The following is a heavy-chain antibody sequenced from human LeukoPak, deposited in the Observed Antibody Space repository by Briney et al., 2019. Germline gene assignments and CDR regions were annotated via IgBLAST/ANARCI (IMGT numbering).Heavy chain of an antibody. CDR3: ARAQSYYYDSSGYYGY. J-gene: IGHJ4*02. CDR1: GFTFSTYW. Sequence: GGSLRLSCAASGFTFSTYWMTWVRRAPGKGLEWVSYISSSGSTIYYADSVKGRFTISRDNAKNSLYLQMNSLRAEDTAVYYCARAQSYYYDSSGYYGYWGQGTLVTVSS. V-gene: IGHV3-48*04. CDR2: ISSSGSTI. D-gene: IGHD3-22*01.